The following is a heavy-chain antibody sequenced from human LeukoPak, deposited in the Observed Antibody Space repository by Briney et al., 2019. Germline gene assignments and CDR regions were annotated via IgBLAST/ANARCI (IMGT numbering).Heavy chain of an antibody. CDR2: IYYSGST. D-gene: IGHD3-10*01. Sequence: SETLSLTCTVSGGSISSYYWSWIRQPPGKGLEWIGYIYYSGSTNYNPSLKSRVTISVDTSKNQFSLKLSSVTAADTAVYYCAMVRGVPPHNWFDPWGKGTLVTVSS. V-gene: IGHV4-59*01. J-gene: IGHJ5*02. CDR1: GGSISSYY. CDR3: AMVRGVPPHNWFDP.